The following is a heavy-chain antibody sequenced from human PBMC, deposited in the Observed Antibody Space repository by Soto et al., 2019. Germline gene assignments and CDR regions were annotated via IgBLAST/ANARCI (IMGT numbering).Heavy chain of an antibody. V-gene: IGHV3-30*18. J-gene: IGHJ6*02. D-gene: IGHD1-7*01. CDR2: ISYDGSNK. Sequence: QVQLVESGGGVVQPGRSLRLSCAASGFTFSSYGMHWVRQAPGKGLEWVAVISYDGSNKYYADSVKGRFTISRDNSKNTLYLQMNSLRAEDTAVYYCAKDQPPFITGTPSGMDVWGQGTTVTVSS. CDR3: AKDQPPFITGTPSGMDV. CDR1: GFTFSSYG.